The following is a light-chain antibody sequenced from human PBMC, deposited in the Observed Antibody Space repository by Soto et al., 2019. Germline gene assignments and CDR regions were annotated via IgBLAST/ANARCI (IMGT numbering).Light chain of an antibody. Sequence: EIVMTQSPATLSVSPGERATLSCRASRNINRKLAWYQQKPGQAPRLLISGASTRATGIPARFSGSGSGTEFTLTISSLQSEDFEVYYCQQYYDCPPLIFGGGTKVEIK. CDR2: GAS. CDR3: QQYYDCPPLI. CDR1: RNINRK. V-gene: IGKV3-15*01. J-gene: IGKJ4*01.